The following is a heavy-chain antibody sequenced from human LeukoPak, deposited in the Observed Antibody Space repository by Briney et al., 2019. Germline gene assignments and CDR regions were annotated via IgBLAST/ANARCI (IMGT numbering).Heavy chain of an antibody. CDR1: GGSISSYY. Sequence: SETLSLTCTVSGGSISSYYWSWIRQPPGKGLEWIGYIYYSGSTNYNPSLKSRVTISVDTSKNQFSLKLSSVTAADTAVYYCARDHPPSIAAAGLDYWGQGTLVTVSS. CDR3: ARDHPPSIAAAGLDY. J-gene: IGHJ4*02. CDR2: IYYSGST. D-gene: IGHD6-13*01. V-gene: IGHV4-59*01.